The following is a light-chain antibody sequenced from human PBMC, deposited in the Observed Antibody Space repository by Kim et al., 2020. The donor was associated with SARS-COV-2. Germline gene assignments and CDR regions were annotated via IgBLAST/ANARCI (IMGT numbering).Light chain of an antibody. CDR1: QGVSSDY. CDR2: GAS. Sequence: LSPGERATLSCRASQGVSSDYIAWYQQKPGQAPRVLIYGASSRATGIPDRFSGSGSGTDFTLTISRLEPDDLAVYYCQQDGSSPYTFGQGTKLEI. CDR3: QQDGSSPYT. V-gene: IGKV3-20*01. J-gene: IGKJ2*01.